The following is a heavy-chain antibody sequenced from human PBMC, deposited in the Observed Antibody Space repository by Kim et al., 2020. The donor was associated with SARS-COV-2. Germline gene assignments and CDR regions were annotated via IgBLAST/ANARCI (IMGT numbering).Heavy chain of an antibody. V-gene: IGHV1-46*03. Sequence: ASVKVSCKASGFPFTSHYAHWVRQAPGQGLEWMALINPSGTSAAYAQRVQGRVTVTRDTSTNTDYMELSSLRSDDTAVYFCARDNSMDDLSWWFDPLCQG. J-gene: IGHJ5*02. CDR2: INPSGTSA. CDR3: ARDNSMDDLSWWFDP. D-gene: IGHD3-10*01. CDR1: GFPFTSHY.